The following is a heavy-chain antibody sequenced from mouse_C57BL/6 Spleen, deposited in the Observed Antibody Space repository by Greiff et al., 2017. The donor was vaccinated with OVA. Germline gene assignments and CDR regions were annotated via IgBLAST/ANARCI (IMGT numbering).Heavy chain of an antibody. CDR3: SSGGYYFDY. CDR2: IYPGSGST. Sequence: QVQLQQPGAELVKPGASVKMSCKASGYTFTSYWITWVKQRPGQGLEWIGDIYPGSGSTNYNEKFKSKATLTVDTSSSTAYLQLSSLKAEDAAVYYCSSGGYYFDYWGQGTTLTVSS. V-gene: IGHV1-55*01. CDR1: GYTFTSYW. J-gene: IGHJ2*01.